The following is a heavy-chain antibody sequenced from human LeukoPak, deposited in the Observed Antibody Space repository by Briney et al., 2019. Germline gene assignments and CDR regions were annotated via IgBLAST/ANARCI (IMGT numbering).Heavy chain of an antibody. CDR1: GYTFTGYY. CDR2: INPNSGGT. V-gene: IGHV1-2*02. CDR3: ARDHYDFWSGYSTAFDI. J-gene: IGHJ3*02. Sequence: ASVKVSCTASGYTFTGYYMHWVRQAPGQGLEWMGWINPNSGGTNYAQKFQGRVTMTRDTSISTAYMELSRLRSDDTAVYYCARDHYDFWSGYSTAFDIWGQGTMVTVSS. D-gene: IGHD3-3*01.